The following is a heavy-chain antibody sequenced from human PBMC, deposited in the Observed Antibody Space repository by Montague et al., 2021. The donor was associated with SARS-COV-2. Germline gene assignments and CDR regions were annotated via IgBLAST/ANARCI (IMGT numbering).Heavy chain of an antibody. CDR1: GFTFSSYA. V-gene: IGHV3-30-3*01. Sequence: SLRLSCPASGFTFSSYAMHWVRQAPGKGLEWVAVISYDGSNKYYADSVKGRFTISRDNSKNTLYLQMNSLRAEDTAVYYCARAYSGSYYGAFDIWGQGTMVTVSS. D-gene: IGHD1-26*01. CDR3: ARAYSGSYYGAFDI. J-gene: IGHJ3*02. CDR2: ISYDGSNK.